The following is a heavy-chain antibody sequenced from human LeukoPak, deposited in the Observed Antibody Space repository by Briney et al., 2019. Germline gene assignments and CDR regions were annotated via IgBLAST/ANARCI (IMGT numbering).Heavy chain of an antibody. CDR1: GYSISSDYY. Sequence: SETLSLTCAVSGYSISSDYYWGWIRQPPGKGREWIGSIYHSESTYYNPSLKSRVLISVDTSKNQFSLKLSSVTAAQHVLLYCARNAQYCSTSSCYFFDYWGQGTLVTVSS. CDR3: ARNAQYCSTSSCYFFDY. V-gene: IGHV4-38-2*01. D-gene: IGHD2-2*01. CDR2: IYHSEST. J-gene: IGHJ4*02.